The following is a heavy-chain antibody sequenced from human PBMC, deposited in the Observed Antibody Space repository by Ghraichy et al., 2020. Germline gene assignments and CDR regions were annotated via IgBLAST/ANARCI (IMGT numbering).Heavy chain of an antibody. D-gene: IGHD5-12*01. Sequence: ASVKVSCKASGYTFTSYAMHWVRQAPGQRLEWMGWINAGNGNTKYSQKFQGRVTITRDTSASTAYMELSSLRSEDTAVYYCARAPRGGYSNWFDPWGQGTLVTVSS. V-gene: IGHV1-3*01. CDR2: INAGNGNT. CDR3: ARAPRGGYSNWFDP. CDR1: GYTFTSYA. J-gene: IGHJ5*02.